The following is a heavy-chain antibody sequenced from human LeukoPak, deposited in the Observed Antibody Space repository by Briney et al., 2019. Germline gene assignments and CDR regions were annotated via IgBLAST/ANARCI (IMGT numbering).Heavy chain of an antibody. V-gene: IGHV4-34*01. Sequence: ETLSLTCAVYGGSFSGYYWSWIRQPPGKGLEWIGEINHSGSTNYNPSLKSRVTISVDTSKNQFSLKLSSVTAADTAVYYCASFGSGSYDGAFDIWGQGTMVTVSS. D-gene: IGHD3-10*01. CDR1: GGSFSGYY. CDR2: INHSGST. CDR3: ASFGSGSYDGAFDI. J-gene: IGHJ3*02.